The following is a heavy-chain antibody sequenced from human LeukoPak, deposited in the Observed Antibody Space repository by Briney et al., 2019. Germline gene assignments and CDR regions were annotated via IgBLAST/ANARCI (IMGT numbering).Heavy chain of an antibody. CDR2: MNPNSGNT. CDR1: GYTFTSYD. CDR3: ARGQNYYGSGSSDY. J-gene: IGHJ4*02. D-gene: IGHD3-10*01. Sequence: ASVKVSCKASGYTFTSYDINWVRQATEQGLEWMGWMNPNSGNTGYAQKFQGRVAMTRNTSISTAYMELSSLRSEDTAVYYCARGQNYYGSGSSDYWGQGTLVTVSS. V-gene: IGHV1-8*01.